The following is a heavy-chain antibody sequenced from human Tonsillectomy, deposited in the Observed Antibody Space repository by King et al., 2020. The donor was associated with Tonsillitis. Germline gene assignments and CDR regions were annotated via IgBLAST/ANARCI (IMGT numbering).Heavy chain of an antibody. CDR2: ISNSGSTI. J-gene: IGHJ3*02. CDR3: ASHITYYVGLEGLLRQYDAFDI. Sequence: VQLVQSGGGLVKPGGSLRLSCAASRFTFSDYSMSWIRQAPGKGLEWVSYISNSGSTIYYADSVKGRFTIYRDNAKNSLYLEMNSLRAEDTAVYYCASHITYYVGLEGLLRQYDAFDIWGQGTMVTVSS. CDR1: RFTFSDYS. D-gene: IGHD3-10*02. V-gene: IGHV3-11*01.